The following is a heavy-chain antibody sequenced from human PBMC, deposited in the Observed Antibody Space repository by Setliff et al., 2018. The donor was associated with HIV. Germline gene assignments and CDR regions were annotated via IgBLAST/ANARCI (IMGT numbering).Heavy chain of an antibody. V-gene: IGHV4-59*08. J-gene: IGHJ4*02. CDR2: IYYGGNT. D-gene: IGHD1-1*01. CDR1: GMSISSYY. Sequence: SETLSLTCRVSGMSISSYYWSWIRQSPGKGLEWIGHIYYGGNTKYNPSLKSRVTMSSDTSKNQFSLNLNSVTAADAAVYFCARAREGWKPFAFDCLGQGTLVTVSS. CDR3: ARAREGWKPFAFDC.